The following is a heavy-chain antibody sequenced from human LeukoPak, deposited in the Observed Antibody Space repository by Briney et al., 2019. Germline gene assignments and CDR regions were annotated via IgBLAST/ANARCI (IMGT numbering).Heavy chain of an antibody. CDR2: IIPILGIA. CDR3: ARVMKYYDSSGYTDDAFDI. Sequence: GSSVKVSCKASGGTFSSYAISWVRQAPGQGLEWMGRIIPILGIANYAQKFQGRVTITADKSTSTAYMELSSLRSEDTAVYYCARVMKYYDSSGYTDDAFDIWGQGTMVTVSS. CDR1: GGTFSSYA. D-gene: IGHD3-22*01. J-gene: IGHJ3*02. V-gene: IGHV1-69*04.